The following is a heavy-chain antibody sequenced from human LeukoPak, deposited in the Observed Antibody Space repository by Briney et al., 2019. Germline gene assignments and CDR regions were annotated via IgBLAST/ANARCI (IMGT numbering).Heavy chain of an antibody. V-gene: IGHV1-2*02. CDR3: AREEQYNNFFDY. Sequence: GASVKVSCKASGYTLTDYYLHWVRQAPGQGLEWMGWINPNSGDTTYAQKFQGRVTMTRDTFINSAYMDLSRLNSDDTAVYFCAREEQYNNFFDYWGQGTLVTVSS. CDR2: INPNSGDT. J-gene: IGHJ4*02. D-gene: IGHD1/OR15-1a*01. CDR1: GYTLTDYY.